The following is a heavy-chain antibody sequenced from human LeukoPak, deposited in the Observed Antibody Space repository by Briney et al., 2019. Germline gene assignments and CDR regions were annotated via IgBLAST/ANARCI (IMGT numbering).Heavy chain of an antibody. CDR2: INHSGRT. D-gene: IGHD4-17*01. CDR1: GGSLSGYY. CDR3: ARGISGDSSFKDPFDS. Sequence: PSGTLSLTCAVYGGSLSGYYWSWIRQPPGKGLESIGEINHSGRTNYNPSLKSRVNISVDTSKNQFSLKLSSVTAADTAVYYCARGISGDSSFKDPFDSWGQGTMVTASS. J-gene: IGHJ3*02. V-gene: IGHV4-34*01.